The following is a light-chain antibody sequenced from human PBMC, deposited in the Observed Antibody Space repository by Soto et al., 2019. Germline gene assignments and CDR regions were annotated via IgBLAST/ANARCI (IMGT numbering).Light chain of an antibody. CDR1: QSLLYTDGNTY. J-gene: IGKJ1*01. CDR2: EVS. CDR3: MQGSYWPLT. V-gene: IGKV2-30*01. Sequence: VMTQSPLSLPVTLGQPASISCRSSQSLLYTDGNTYLSWCQQRPGQSPRRLIYEVSNRDSGVPDRFSGSGSGTDFTLKISRVEAEDVGVYYCMQGSYWPLTFGQGTKVEIK.